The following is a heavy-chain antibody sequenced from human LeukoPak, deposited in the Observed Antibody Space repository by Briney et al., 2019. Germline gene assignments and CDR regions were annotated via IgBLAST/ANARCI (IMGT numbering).Heavy chain of an antibody. V-gene: IGHV4-61*01. CDR1: GGSVSSGSYY. J-gene: IGHJ5*02. CDR2: IYYSGST. CDR3: ARDGQLGYCSSTSCYPGFDP. D-gene: IGHD2-2*01. Sequence: SETLSLTCTVSGGSVSSGSYYWSRIRQPPGKGLEWIGYIYYSGSTNYNPSLKSRVTISVDTSKNQFSLKLSSVTAADTAVYYCARDGQLGYCSSTSCYPGFDPWGQGTLVTVSS.